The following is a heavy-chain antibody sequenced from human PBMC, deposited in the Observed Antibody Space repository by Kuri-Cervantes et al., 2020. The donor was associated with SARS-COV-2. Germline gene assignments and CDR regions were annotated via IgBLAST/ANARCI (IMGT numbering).Heavy chain of an antibody. D-gene: IGHD2-15*01. Sequence: GGSLRLSCAASGFTFSSYDMHWVRQATGKGLEWVSAIGTAGDTYYPGSVKGRFTISRENAKNSLYLQMNSLRAGDTAVYYCARDRGEDIVVVVAASAYDYWGQGTLVTVSS. J-gene: IGHJ4*02. CDR2: IGTAGDT. V-gene: IGHV3-13*04. CDR1: GFTFSSYD. CDR3: ARDRGEDIVVVVAASAYDY.